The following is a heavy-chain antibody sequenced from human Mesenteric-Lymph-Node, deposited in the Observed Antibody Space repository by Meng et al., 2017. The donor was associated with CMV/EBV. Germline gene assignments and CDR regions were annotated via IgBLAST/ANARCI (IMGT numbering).Heavy chain of an antibody. V-gene: IGHV2-5*02. D-gene: IGHD2-15*01. J-gene: IGHJ4*02. Sequence: SCFSPTTKGVGVGWIRQPPGKALEWLAVIYWDDDKRYSPSLTSRLTLTKDTSKNQVVLTMTNMDPVDTGTYYCAHKYCSGGSCSPFDYWGPGTLVTVSS. CDR3: AHKYCSGGSCSPFDY. CDR1: CFSPTTKGVG. CDR2: IYWDDDK.